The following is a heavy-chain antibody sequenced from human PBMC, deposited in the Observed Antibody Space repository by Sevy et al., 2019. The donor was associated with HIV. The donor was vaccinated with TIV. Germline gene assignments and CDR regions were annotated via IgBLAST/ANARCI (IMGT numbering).Heavy chain of an antibody. CDR2: IYYNGNT. D-gene: IGHD1-26*01. J-gene: IGHJ4*02. CDR3: AGENAWGRGYS. CDR1: GGSITSLY. V-gene: IGHV4-59*08. Sequence: SETLSLTCTVSGGSITSLYWGWIRQPPGKGLEWIANIYYNGNTNYNPSLKSRATISLDTSKNQFSLRLCSVTAADTALYYCAGENAWGRGYSWGQGTLVTVSS.